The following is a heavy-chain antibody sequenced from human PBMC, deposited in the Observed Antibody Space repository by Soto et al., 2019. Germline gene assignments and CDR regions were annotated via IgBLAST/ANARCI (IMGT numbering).Heavy chain of an antibody. CDR3: ARFGIALSVPSRYYYSSMVL. J-gene: IGHJ6*02. CDR1: GYSFTTYW. V-gene: IGHV5-10-1*01. Sequence: GESLKISCKGSGYSFTTYWISWVRQMPWKGLEWMGRIDPSDSYTNYSPSFQGHVTISADKSISTAYLQWSSLKASDTAMYYCARFGIALSVPSRYYYSSMVLWGQRTT. D-gene: IGHD6-19*01. CDR2: IDPSDSYT.